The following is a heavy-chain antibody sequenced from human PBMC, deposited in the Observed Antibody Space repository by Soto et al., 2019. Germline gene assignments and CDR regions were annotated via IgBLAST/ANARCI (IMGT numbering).Heavy chain of an antibody. Sequence: QITLKESGPTLVKPTQTLTLTCTFSGFSLSTSGVGVGWIRQHPGKALEWLALIYWDDDKRYSPSLKSRLTITKDTSKHQVVLTMTNMDPVDTATYYCAPRRSYGSGSYFDYWGQGTLVTVSS. CDR3: APRRSYGSGSYFDY. J-gene: IGHJ4*02. CDR1: GFSLSTSGVG. CDR2: IYWDDDK. D-gene: IGHD3-10*01. V-gene: IGHV2-5*02.